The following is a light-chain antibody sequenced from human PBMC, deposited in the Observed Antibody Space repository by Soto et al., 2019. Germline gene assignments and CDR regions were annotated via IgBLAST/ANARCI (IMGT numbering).Light chain of an antibody. CDR1: QSVGSY. CDR2: DAS. Sequence: EIVLTQSPATLSLSPGEGATLSCRASQSVGSYLAWYQQKPGQAPRLLIYDASNRATGIPARFSGSGSGTDFTLTISRLEPEDFAVYYCQQRSNWWTFGQGTKVEIK. V-gene: IGKV3-11*01. CDR3: QQRSNWWT. J-gene: IGKJ1*01.